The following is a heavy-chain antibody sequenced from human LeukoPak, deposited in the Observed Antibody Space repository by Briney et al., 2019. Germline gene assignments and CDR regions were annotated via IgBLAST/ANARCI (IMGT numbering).Heavy chain of an antibody. D-gene: IGHD3-22*01. V-gene: IGHV4-34*01. CDR1: GASFRGYY. CDR3: ARGTGYPLIG. CDR2: INHSGST. Sequence: SETLSLTCAVYGASFRGYYWSWIRQPPGKGLEWIGEINHSGSTNYNPSLKSRVTISVDTSKNQFSLKLSSVTAADTAVYYCARGTGYPLIGWGQGTLVTASS. J-gene: IGHJ4*02.